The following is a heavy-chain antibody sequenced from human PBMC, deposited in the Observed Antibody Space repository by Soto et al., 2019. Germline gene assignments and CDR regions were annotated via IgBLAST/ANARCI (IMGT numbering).Heavy chain of an antibody. CDR2: IIPICRTA. V-gene: IGHV1-69*06. D-gene: IGHD1-1*01. CDR3: ARENPYNSHPYYYYGMDV. J-gene: IGHJ6*02. Sequence: SVKVSCKASGGTFSSYAISWVRQAPGQGLEWMGGIIPICRTANYAQKFQGRATITADKSTSTTYKELSSLRSEDTAVYYCARENPYNSHPYYYYGMDVWGQGTTVTVSS. CDR1: GGTFSSYA.